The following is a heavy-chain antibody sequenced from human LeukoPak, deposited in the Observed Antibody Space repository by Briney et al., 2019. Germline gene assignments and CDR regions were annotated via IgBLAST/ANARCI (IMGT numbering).Heavy chain of an antibody. D-gene: IGHD1-26*01. CDR3: AKHRTGATPRSWFDP. CDR2: ISGSGGST. Sequence: PGGSLRLSCAASGFTFSSYAMSWVRQAPGKGLEWVSAISGSGGSTYYADSVKGRFTISRDNSKNTLYLQMDSLRAEDTAVYYCAKHRTGATPRSWFDPWGQGTLVTVSS. V-gene: IGHV3-23*01. J-gene: IGHJ5*02. CDR1: GFTFSSYA.